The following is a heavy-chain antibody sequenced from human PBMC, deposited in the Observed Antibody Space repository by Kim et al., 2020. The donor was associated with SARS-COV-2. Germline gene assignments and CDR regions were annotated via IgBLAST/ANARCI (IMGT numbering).Heavy chain of an antibody. CDR3: AKAVLAARPFGMDV. D-gene: IGHD6-6*01. V-gene: IGHV3-23*01. Sequence: GGSLRLSCAASGFTFSSYAMSWVRQAPGKGLEWVSAISGSGGSTYYADSVKGLFTISRDNSKNTLYLQMNSLRAEDTAVYYCAKAVLAARPFGMDVWGQGTTVTVSS. J-gene: IGHJ6*02. CDR1: GFTFSSYA. CDR2: ISGSGGST.